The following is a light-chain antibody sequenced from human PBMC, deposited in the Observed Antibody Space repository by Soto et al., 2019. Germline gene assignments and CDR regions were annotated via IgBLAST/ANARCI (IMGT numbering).Light chain of an antibody. J-gene: IGKJ4*01. CDR3: QQSYSTLP. Sequence: DIQTTQSPSSLSASVGDRVTITCRASQSISSYLNWYQQKPGQAPKLLIYKASTLESGVPSRFSGSGSGTDFTLTISSLQPEDFATYYCQQSYSTLPFGGGTKVDIK. V-gene: IGKV1-39*01. CDR1: QSISSY. CDR2: KAS.